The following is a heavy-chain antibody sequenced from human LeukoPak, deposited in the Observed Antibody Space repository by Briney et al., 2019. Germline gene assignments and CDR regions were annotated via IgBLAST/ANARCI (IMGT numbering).Heavy chain of an antibody. CDR3: AKSDWFDP. Sequence: SGGSLRLSCAASGFTFGGHWMHWVRQAPGKGLVWVPRIKGDGSITMYADSVKGRFTISRDNAKNMLYLQMNSLRVEDTAVYYCAKSDWFDPWGQGTLVTVSS. J-gene: IGHJ5*02. V-gene: IGHV3-74*03. CDR2: IKGDGSIT. CDR1: GFTFGGHW.